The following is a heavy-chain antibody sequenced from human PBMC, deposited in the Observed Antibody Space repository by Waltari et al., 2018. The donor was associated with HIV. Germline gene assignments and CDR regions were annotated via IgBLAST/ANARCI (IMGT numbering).Heavy chain of an antibody. V-gene: IGHV1-3*01. CDR3: ARPNYYDSSGPAYYFDY. CDR2: INAGNGNT. J-gene: IGHJ4*02. Sequence: QVQLVQSGAEVKKPGASVKVSCKASGYTFPSYALHWVRQAPAQRLEWMGWINAGNGNTKYSQKFQGRVTITRDTSASTAYMELSSLRSEDTAVYYCARPNYYDSSGPAYYFDYWGQGTLVTVSS. D-gene: IGHD3-22*01. CDR1: GYTFPSYA.